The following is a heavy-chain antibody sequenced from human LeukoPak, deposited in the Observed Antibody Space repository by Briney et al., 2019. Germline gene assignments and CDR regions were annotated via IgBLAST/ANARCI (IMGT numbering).Heavy chain of an antibody. CDR2: IYYSVST. V-gene: IGHV4-39*07. CDR1: GGSISSSSYY. CDR3: ARGPTTVTRAFDY. J-gene: IGHJ4*02. Sequence: SETLSLTCTVSGGSISSSSYYWGWIRQPPGKGLEWIGSIYYSVSTNYNPSLKSRVTMSVDTSKNQFSLKLSSVTAADTAVYYCARGPTTVTRAFDYWGQGTLVTVSS. D-gene: IGHD4-17*01.